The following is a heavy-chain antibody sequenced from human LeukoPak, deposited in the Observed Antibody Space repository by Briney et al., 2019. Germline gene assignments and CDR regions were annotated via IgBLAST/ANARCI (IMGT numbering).Heavy chain of an antibody. CDR1: GGSISTYY. V-gene: IGHV4-59*01. D-gene: IGHD6-6*01. CDR2: IYHSGST. J-gene: IGHJ1*01. Sequence: PSETLSLTCTVSGGSISTYYWNWIRQPPGKGLEWIGYIYHSGSTNYNPSLQSRVTISVDTSKNQFSLNLNSVTAADTAVYYCAREGAACLHFQNWGQGTLVNVSS. CDR3: AREGAACLHFQN.